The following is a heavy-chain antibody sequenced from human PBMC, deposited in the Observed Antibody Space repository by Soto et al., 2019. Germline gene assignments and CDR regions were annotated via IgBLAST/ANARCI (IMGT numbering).Heavy chain of an antibody. Sequence: EVQLVESGGGLVQPGGSLRLSCAASGFTVSSNYMSWVRQAPGKGLEWVSVIYSGGSTYYADSVKGRFTISRDNSKNTLYLQMNSLRAEDTAVYYCARGPGELGDAFDIWGQGTIVTVSS. D-gene: IGHD6-6*01. V-gene: IGHV3-66*01. CDR2: IYSGGST. CDR1: GFTVSSNY. J-gene: IGHJ3*02. CDR3: ARGPGELGDAFDI.